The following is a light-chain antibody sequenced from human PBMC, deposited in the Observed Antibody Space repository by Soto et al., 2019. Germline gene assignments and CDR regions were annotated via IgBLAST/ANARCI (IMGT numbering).Light chain of an antibody. CDR2: GIS. J-gene: IGKJ2*01. Sequence: EIVMTQSPGTLSLSPGERATLSCRASQTVTNSFFAWYQQKPGQPPRLLIHGISSRATGIPDRFSGSGSGTDFTLTISRLEPEDFVVYYCQQYSTLPHTFGRGTKLEV. V-gene: IGKV3-20*01. CDR3: QQYSTLPHT. CDR1: QTVTNSF.